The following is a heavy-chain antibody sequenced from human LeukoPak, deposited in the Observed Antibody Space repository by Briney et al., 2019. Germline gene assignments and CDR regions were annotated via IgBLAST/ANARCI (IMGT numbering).Heavy chain of an antibody. D-gene: IGHD2-15*01. CDR2: IRYDGSNK. V-gene: IGHV3-30*02. CDR3: VRGGRRTLVVVATKGGVDY. CDR1: GFTFSSYG. J-gene: IGHJ4*02. Sequence: GGSLRLSCAASGFTFSSYGMHWVRQAPGKGLEWVAFIRYDGSNKYYADSVKGRFTISRDNSKNTLYLQMNSLRAEDTAVYYCVRGGRRTLVVVATKGGVDYWGQGTLVTVSS.